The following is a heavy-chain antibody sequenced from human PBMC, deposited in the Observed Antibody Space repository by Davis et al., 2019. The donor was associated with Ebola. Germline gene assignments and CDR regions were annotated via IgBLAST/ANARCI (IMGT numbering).Heavy chain of an antibody. D-gene: IGHD4-17*01. J-gene: IGHJ4*02. CDR3: ARQATTVTNRRSLDY. CDR2: IYYSGST. Sequence: PSETLSLTCTVSGGSISSSSYYWGWIRQPPGKGLEWIGSIYYSGSTYYNPSLKSRVTISVDTSKNHFSLKLTSVTAADTAVYYCARQATTVTNRRSLDYWGQGTLVTVSS. CDR1: GGSISSSSYY. V-gene: IGHV4-39*01.